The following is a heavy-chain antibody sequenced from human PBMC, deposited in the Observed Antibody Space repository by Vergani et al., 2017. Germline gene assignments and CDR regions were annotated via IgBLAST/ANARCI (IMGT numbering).Heavy chain of an antibody. V-gene: IGHV2-5*04. CDR2: IYWNDDQ. Sequence: QITLKESGPTLVKPTQTLTLTCTFSGFSLNTRGVSVAWIRQPPGKALDWLALIYWNDDQHYSPSLNNRVTITKYTSKNQVVLTMTNMDYVYTGTYYCVYRKTEFGTTGCFYPFYCYCYIDVWGKGTTVTVSS. J-gene: IGHJ6*03. D-gene: IGHD1-7*01. CDR1: GFSLNTRGVS. CDR3: VYRKTEFGTTGCFYPFYCYCYIDV.